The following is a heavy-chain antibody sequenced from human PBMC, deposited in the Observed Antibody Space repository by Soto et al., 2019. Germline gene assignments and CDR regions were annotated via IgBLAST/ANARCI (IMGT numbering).Heavy chain of an antibody. J-gene: IGHJ4*01. Sequence: QITLKESGPTLVKPTQTLTLTCTFSGFSISTTGVGVGWIRQPPGQALEWLAFTYWDNDNRYNPSLKSRLTVAKDASKSLVVLLMTNMDPVDTATYYCAHRREGYNWDDGYFDYWGPGTLVTVSA. CDR1: GFSISTTGVG. CDR3: AHRREGYNWDDGYFDY. CDR2: TYWDNDN. D-gene: IGHD1-20*01. V-gene: IGHV2-5*02.